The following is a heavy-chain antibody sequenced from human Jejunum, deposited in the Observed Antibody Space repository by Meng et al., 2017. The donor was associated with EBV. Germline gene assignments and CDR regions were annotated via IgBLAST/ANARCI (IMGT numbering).Heavy chain of an antibody. V-gene: IGHV4-4*02. Sequence: QVWVQESGPGLVQPSGTLSLTCAVSGASISSSHWWSWVRQAPGEGLEWIGEIYYTGRTNYNPSLKGRVSMSIDKSKNQFSLNLNSVTVADTAVYYCATSMSGYSYGYSWGQGTLVTVSS. J-gene: IGHJ5*02. CDR2: IYYTGRT. CDR1: GASISSSHW. CDR3: ATSMSGYSYGYS. D-gene: IGHD5-12*01.